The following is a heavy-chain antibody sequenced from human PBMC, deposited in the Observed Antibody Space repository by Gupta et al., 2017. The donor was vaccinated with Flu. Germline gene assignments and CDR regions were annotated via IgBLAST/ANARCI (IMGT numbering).Heavy chain of an antibody. CDR1: GFTFSHYW. J-gene: IGHJ4*02. CDR3: ARDRGYCTNGECQITYFDY. Sequence: EVQLVESGGGLVQPGGSLRLSCVASGFTFSHYWMSWVRQAPGKGLEWVANIKQDGVERYCVDSVKGRFTISRDNAKNSLYLQMNSLRAEDTAVYYCARDRGYCTNGECQITYFDYWGQGALVTVSS. V-gene: IGHV3-7*01. CDR2: IKQDGVER. D-gene: IGHD2-8*01.